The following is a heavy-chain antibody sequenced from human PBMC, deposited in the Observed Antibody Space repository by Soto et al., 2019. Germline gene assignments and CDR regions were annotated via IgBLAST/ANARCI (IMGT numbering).Heavy chain of an antibody. CDR3: ARGVFWSGSQIYYLDY. CDR1: GGSISNYF. J-gene: IGHJ4*02. V-gene: IGHV4-59*01. Sequence: PSETLSLTCSVYGGSISNYFWSWIRQPPGKGLEWIGYIYYTGSTNFNPSLKSRVTMSVDTSKNQFSLKLSSVTAADTAVYYCARGVFWSGSQIYYLDYWGQGSLVTVSS. CDR2: IYYTGST. D-gene: IGHD3-3*01.